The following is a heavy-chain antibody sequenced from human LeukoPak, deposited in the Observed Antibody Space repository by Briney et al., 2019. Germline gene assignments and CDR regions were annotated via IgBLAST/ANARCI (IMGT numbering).Heavy chain of an antibody. CDR1: GFTFSTYL. J-gene: IGHJ4*02. D-gene: IGHD5-24*01. Sequence: PGGSLRLSCAASGFTFSTYLMHWVRQAPGKGLEWVAVISYDGSNKYYADSVKGRFTISRDNSKNTLYLQMNSLRAEDTALYYCAKGGWDGYNKDYWGQGTLVTVSS. V-gene: IGHV3-30-3*01. CDR2: ISYDGSNK. CDR3: AKGGWDGYNKDY.